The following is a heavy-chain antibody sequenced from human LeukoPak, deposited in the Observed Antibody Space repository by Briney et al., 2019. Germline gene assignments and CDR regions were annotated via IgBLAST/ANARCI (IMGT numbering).Heavy chain of an antibody. CDR3: ATKITSYSSRWDYFDS. CDR2: IYPGDSTT. V-gene: IGHV5-51*01. CDR1: GYSFSSYW. Sequence: GESLKISCQGSGYSFSSYWIGWVPQMPGEGLEWMGIIYPGDSTTKYGPSFQGQFTISADKSISTAYLQWSSLEASDTAMYYCATKITSYSSRWDYFDSWGQGTLVTVSS. J-gene: IGHJ4*02. D-gene: IGHD6-13*01.